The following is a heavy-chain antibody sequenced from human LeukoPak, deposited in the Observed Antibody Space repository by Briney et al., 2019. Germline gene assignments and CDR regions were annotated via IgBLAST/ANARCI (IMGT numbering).Heavy chain of an antibody. Sequence: ASVKVSCKASGYTFTSYDINWVRQATGQGLEWMGWMNPNSGNTGYAQKFQGRVTITRNTSISTAYMELSSLRSEDTAVYYCARGPRSSAITIFGVVPKYWFDPWGQGTLVTVSS. CDR2: MNPNSGNT. V-gene: IGHV1-8*03. CDR3: ARGPRSSAITIFGVVPKYWFDP. CDR1: GYTFTSYD. D-gene: IGHD3-3*01. J-gene: IGHJ5*02.